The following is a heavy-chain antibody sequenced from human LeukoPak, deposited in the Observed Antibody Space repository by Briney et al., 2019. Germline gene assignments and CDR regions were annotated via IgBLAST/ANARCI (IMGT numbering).Heavy chain of an antibody. D-gene: IGHD3-10*01. CDR3: AHSRITMVRGVIILPRFDY. CDR1: GFSLSTSGVG. V-gene: IGHV2-5*01. CDR2: IYWNDDK. Sequence: SGPTLVNPTQTLTLTCTFSGFSLSTSGVGVGWIRQPPGKALERLALIYWNDDKRYSPSLKSRLTITKDTSKNQVVLTMTNMDPVDTATYYCAHSRITMVRGVIILPRFDYWGQGTLVTVSS. J-gene: IGHJ4*02.